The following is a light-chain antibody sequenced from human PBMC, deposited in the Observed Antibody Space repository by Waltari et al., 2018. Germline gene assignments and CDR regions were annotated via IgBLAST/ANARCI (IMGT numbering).Light chain of an antibody. CDR1: SSAVGFYTY. V-gene: IGLV2-14*01. CDR3: SSYTSSSTWV. J-gene: IGLJ3*02. Sequence: QSALTQPASVSGSPGQSVRISCNGPSSAVGFYTYVSWYQQCPGKAPKLMIYEVTNRPSGVSNRFSGSKSGNTASLTISGLQAEDEADYYCSSYTSSSTWVFGGGTKLTVL. CDR2: EVT.